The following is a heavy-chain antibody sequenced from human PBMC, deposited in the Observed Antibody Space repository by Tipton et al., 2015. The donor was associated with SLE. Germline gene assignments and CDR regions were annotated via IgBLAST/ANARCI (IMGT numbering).Heavy chain of an antibody. J-gene: IGHJ3*02. V-gene: IGHV4-59*11. CDR2: IYYSGST. CDR1: GGSISSHY. Sequence: LRLSCTVSGGSISSHYWSWIRQPPGKGLEWIGYIYYSGSTNYNPSLKSRVTISVDTSKNQFSLKLSSVTAADTAVYYCASKDGYNSPVAFDIWGQGTMVTVSS. CDR3: ASKDGYNSPVAFDI. D-gene: IGHD5-24*01.